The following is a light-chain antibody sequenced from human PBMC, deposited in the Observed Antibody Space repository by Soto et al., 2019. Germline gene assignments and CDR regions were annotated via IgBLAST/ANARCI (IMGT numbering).Light chain of an antibody. CDR2: GAS. J-gene: IGKJ1*01. CDR1: QSVSSSY. Sequence: EIVLTQSPGTLSLSPGEGATLSWRASQSVSSSYIAWYHQRPGQTPSLLIYGASTRATGIPDRFSGSESETDITLTLRILKPENLALYHSQQYPSTLWAIDQGTKVDIK. CDR3: QQYPSTLWA. V-gene: IGKV3-20*01.